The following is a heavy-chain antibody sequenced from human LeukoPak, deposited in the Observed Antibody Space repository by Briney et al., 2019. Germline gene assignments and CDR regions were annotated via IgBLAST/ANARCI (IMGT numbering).Heavy chain of an antibody. CDR2: INYRGST. Sequence: SETLSLTCTVSGRSISSSSYYWGWIRQPPGKGLEWIGSINYRGSTYYNPSLKIQVTISVDKSKNQFTLNVNSVTAADTAVYYCARDNSYMDVWGKGTTVTVSS. D-gene: IGHD4-11*01. J-gene: IGHJ6*03. CDR3: ARDNSYMDV. CDR1: GRSISSSSYY. V-gene: IGHV4-39*06.